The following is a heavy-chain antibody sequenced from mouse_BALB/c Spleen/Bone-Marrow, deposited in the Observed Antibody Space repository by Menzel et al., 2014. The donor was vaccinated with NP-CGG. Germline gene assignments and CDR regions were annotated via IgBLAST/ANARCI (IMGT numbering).Heavy chain of an antibody. CDR2: INPSTGYT. J-gene: IGHJ2*01. V-gene: IGHV1-7*01. CDR3: ARGVGRAFDY. D-gene: IGHD4-1*01. CDR1: GYTFTSYW. Sequence: QVQLQQSGAELAKPGASVKMSCKASGYTFTSYWMHWVKQRPGQGLEWIGYINPSTGYTEYNQKFKDKATLTADKSSSTAYVQLSSLTSEDSAVYYCARGVGRAFDYWGQGTTLTVSS.